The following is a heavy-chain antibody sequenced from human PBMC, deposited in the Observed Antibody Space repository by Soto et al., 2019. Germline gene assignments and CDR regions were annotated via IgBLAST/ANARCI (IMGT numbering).Heavy chain of an antibody. CDR2: IYYRGST. Sequence: PSETVSLTCTVSGGSITSYYCSWLRQPPGKGLEWIGYIYYRGSTNYYPSLKSRVTISVDTSKNQFSLKLSSVTAADTAVYYCARVDMVAYLFDYWGQGTLVTVS. V-gene: IGHV4-59*01. CDR1: GGSITSYY. D-gene: IGHD5-12*01. CDR3: ARVDMVAYLFDY. J-gene: IGHJ4*02.